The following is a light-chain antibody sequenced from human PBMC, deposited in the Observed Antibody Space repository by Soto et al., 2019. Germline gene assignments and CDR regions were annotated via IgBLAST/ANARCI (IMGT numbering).Light chain of an antibody. CDR3: QHYNSYSEE. V-gene: IGKV1-5*03. J-gene: IGKJ1*01. CDR2: KAS. CDR1: QTISSW. Sequence: DIQITQSPSTLSGSVGDRVTITCRASQTISSWLAWYQQKPGKAPKLLIYKASTLKSGVPSRFSGSGSGTEFTLTISSLQPDDFATYYCQHYNSYSEEFG.